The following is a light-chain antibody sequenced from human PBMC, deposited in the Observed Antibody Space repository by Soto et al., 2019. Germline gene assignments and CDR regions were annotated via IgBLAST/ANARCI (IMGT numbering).Light chain of an antibody. J-gene: IGKJ2*01. CDR3: QQHNHWPS. Sequence: EIVMTQSPATLPVSPGESATLSCRASQSIASNLAWYQQKPGQAPRLLIHSASARATGIPPRFSGSGSGTEXTLTISSLQSEDFAVYYCQQHNHWPSFGQGTNLEIK. V-gene: IGKV3-15*01. CDR1: QSIASN. CDR2: SAS.